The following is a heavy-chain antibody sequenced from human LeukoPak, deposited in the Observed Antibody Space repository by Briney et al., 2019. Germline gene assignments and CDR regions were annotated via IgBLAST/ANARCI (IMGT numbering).Heavy chain of an antibody. CDR3: ARGRIYCTNGVCYFRFDY. Sequence: SETLSLTCAVYGGSFSGYYWSWIRQPPGKGLEWIGEINHGRSTNYNPSLKSRVTISVDTSKNQFSLKLSSVTAADTAVYYCARGRIYCTNGVCYFRFDYWGQGTLVTVSS. CDR2: INHGRST. CDR1: GGSFSGYY. J-gene: IGHJ4*02. D-gene: IGHD2-8*01. V-gene: IGHV4-34*01.